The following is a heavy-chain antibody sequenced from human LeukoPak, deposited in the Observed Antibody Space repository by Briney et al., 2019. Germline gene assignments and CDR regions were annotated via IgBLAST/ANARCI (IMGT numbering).Heavy chain of an antibody. V-gene: IGHV1-2*07. J-gene: IGHJ4*02. Sequence: ASVKVSCKASGYTFSCYYIQWIRQAPGQGLEWMGWINPNNGDTKYAHTFHGRVTMTRYTSIRTAYMELSGLRYDDTALYYCARDSNYDDSTDYLDHWGQGSQIIVSS. CDR1: GYTFSCYY. CDR3: ARDSNYDDSTDYLDH. CDR2: INPNNGDT. D-gene: IGHD2/OR15-2a*01.